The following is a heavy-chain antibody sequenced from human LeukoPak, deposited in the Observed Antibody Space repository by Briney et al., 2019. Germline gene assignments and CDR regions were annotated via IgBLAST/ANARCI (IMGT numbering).Heavy chain of an antibody. V-gene: IGHV4-30-4*01. J-gene: IGHJ6*03. CDR2: IYHSGTS. CDR1: GDSISSGASY. CDR3: ARVEETLKRGYSYGPVYYYYYMDV. Sequence: PSQTLSLTCTVSGDSISSGASYWSWIRRPPGEGLEWIGYIYHSGTSYYNPSLRSRVTISVDTSKNQFSLKLSSVTAADTAVYYCARVEETLKRGYSYGPVYYYYYMDVWGKGTTVTVSS. D-gene: IGHD5-18*01.